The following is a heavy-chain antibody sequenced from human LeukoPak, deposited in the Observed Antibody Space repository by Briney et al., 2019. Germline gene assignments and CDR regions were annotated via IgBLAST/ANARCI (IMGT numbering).Heavy chain of an antibody. CDR3: AREWGGWYPY. CDR2: IYYTGST. V-gene: IGHV4-59*01. Sequence: PSETLSLTCTVSGGSITSFYWSWIRHPPGKGLEWIGYIYYTGSTNYNPSLKSRVIISVDTSKNQFSLKLSSVTAADTAVYYCAREWGGWYPYWGQGTLVTVSS. D-gene: IGHD6-19*01. CDR1: GGSITSFY. J-gene: IGHJ4*02.